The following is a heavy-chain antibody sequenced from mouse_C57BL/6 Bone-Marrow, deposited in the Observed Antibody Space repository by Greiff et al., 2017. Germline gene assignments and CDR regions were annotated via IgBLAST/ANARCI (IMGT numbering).Heavy chain of an antibody. CDR3: AGENGRYYWALDY. J-gene: IGHJ4*01. CDR2: ISAGGSYT. Sequence: EVKLQESGGGLVKPGGSLKLSCAASGFTFSSYAMPWVRQSPEKRLEWIATISAGGSYTYYPDNVKGRFTISRDNAKNNMYLQMSHLKSEDTAVYYCAGENGRYYWALDYWGQGTSVTVSS. CDR1: GFTFSSYA. D-gene: IGHD1-1*01. V-gene: IGHV5-4*01.